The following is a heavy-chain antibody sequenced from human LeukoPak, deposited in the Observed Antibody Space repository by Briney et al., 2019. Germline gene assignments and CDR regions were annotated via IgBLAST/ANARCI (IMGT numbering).Heavy chain of an antibody. J-gene: IGHJ5*02. CDR1: GFTFSNVW. V-gene: IGHV3-15*01. CDR3: TTIVGARGGWFDP. D-gene: IGHD1-26*01. CDR2: IKSKTDGGTT. Sequence: GGSLRLSCAASGFTFSNVWMTWVRQAPGKGLEWVGHIKSKTDGGTTDYAAPVKGRFTISRDDSKNTLYLQMNSLKTEDTAVYYCTTIVGARGGWFDPWGQGTLVTVSS.